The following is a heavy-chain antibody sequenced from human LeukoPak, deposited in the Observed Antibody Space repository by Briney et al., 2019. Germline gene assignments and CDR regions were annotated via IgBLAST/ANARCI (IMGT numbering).Heavy chain of an antibody. CDR3: ARGSGSYARFDY. V-gene: IGHV4-59*01. D-gene: IGHD1-26*01. J-gene: IGHJ4*02. CDR1: GGSISSYY. CDR2: IYYTGST. Sequence: SETLSLTCTVSGGSISSYYWSWIRQPPGKGLEWIGYIYYTGSTNYNPSLKSRVTISVDTSKNQVSLKLSSVTAADTAVYYCARGSGSYARFDYWGQGTLVTVSS.